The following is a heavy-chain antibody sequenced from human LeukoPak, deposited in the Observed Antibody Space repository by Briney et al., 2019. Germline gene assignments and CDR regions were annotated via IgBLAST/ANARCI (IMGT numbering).Heavy chain of an antibody. V-gene: IGHV3-33*01. Sequence: GASLRLSCAASGFTFSSYGMHWVRQAPGKGLEWVAVIWYDGSNKYYADSVKGRFTISRDNSKNTLYLQMNSLRAEDTAVYYCARDPTSTVVTPGDYWGQGTLVTVSS. D-gene: IGHD4-23*01. CDR3: ARDPTSTVVTPGDY. CDR1: GFTFSSYG. J-gene: IGHJ4*02. CDR2: IWYDGSNK.